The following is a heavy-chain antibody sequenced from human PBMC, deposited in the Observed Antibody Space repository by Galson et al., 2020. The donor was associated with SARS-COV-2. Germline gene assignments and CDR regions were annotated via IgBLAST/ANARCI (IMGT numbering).Heavy chain of an antibody. Sequence: GGSLRLSCAASGFTFSSYAMHWVRQAPGKGLEWVAVISYDGSNKYYADSVKGRFTISRDNSKNTLYLQMNSLRAEDTAVYYCARDTYGSGRYYYYYYGMDGWGQGATVTVSS. CDR1: GFTFSSYA. V-gene: IGHV3-30*04. CDR3: ARDTYGSGRYYYYYYGMDG. J-gene: IGHJ6*02. D-gene: IGHD3-10*01. CDR2: ISYDGSNK.